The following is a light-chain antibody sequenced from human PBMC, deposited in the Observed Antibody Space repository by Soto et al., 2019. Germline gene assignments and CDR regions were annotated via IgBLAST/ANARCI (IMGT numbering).Light chain of an antibody. V-gene: IGKV1-6*02. J-gene: IGKJ4*01. CDR2: AAT. Sequence: AIQMAQSPSSLSASVGDRVTITCRASQGIGNDVGWYQQKPGKAPKLLLYAATTLQSGVPSRFSGTRSGTDFTLTISSLQPEDFATYYWLQDHKYPLTFGGGTKVEIK. CDR3: LQDHKYPLT. CDR1: QGIGND.